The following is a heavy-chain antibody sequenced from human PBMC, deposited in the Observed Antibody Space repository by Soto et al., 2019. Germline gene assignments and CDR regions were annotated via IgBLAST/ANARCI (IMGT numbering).Heavy chain of an antibody. CDR1: GGSISSGDPY. V-gene: IGHV4-30-4*01. CDR2: IYYSGST. Sequence: QVQLQESGPGLVKPSQTLSLTYTVSGGSISSGDPYWSWIRQPPGRGLEWIGYIYYSGSTYYNPSLESRVTISVDTSKNQFSLKLSSVTAADTAVYYCARGGSAYFDYWGQGTLVTVSS. J-gene: IGHJ4*02. CDR3: ARGGSAYFDY.